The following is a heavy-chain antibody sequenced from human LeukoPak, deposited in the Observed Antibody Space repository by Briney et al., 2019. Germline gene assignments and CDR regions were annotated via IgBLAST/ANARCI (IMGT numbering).Heavy chain of an antibody. J-gene: IGHJ6*02. CDR3: TTDFAWELLRDGMDV. D-gene: IGHD1-26*01. CDR1: GFTFSNAW. CDR2: IKSKADGGTT. V-gene: IGHV3-15*01. Sequence: GGSLRLSCAASGFTFSNAWMSWVRQAPGKGLEWVGRIKSKADGGTTDYAAPVKGRFTIPRDDSKNTLYLQMNSLKTEDTAVYYCTTDFAWELLRDGMDVWGQGTTVTVSS.